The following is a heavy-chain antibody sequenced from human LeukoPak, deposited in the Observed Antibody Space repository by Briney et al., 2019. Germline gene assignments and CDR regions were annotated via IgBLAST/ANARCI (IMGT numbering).Heavy chain of an antibody. CDR2: INHSGST. J-gene: IGHJ3*02. CDR1: GGSFSGYY. CDR3: ARVTSVRGDAFDI. V-gene: IGHV4-34*01. Sequence: PSETLSLTCAVYGGSFSGYYWSWIRQPPGKGLEWIGEINHSGSTNYNPSLKSRVTISVDTSKNQFSLKLSSVTAADTAVYYCARVTSVRGDAFDIWGQGTMVTVSS.